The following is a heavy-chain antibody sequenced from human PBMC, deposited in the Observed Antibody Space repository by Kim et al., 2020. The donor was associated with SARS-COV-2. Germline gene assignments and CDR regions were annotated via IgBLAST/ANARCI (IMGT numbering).Heavy chain of an antibody. CDR2: INPNSGGT. CDR1: GYTFTGYY. D-gene: IGHD2-2*01. J-gene: IGHJ6*03. V-gene: IGHV1-2*02. CDR3: ARARYCSSTSCPHYYYYYMDV. Sequence: ASVKVSCKASGYTFTGYYMHWVRQAPGQGLEWMGWINPNSGGTNYAQKFQGRVTMTRDTSISTAYMELSRLRSDDTAVYYCARARYCSSTSCPHYYYYYMDVWGKGTTVTVSS.